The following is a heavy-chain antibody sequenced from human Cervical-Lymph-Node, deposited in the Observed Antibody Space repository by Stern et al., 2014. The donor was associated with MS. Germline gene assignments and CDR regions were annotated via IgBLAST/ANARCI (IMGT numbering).Heavy chain of an antibody. D-gene: IGHD5-24*01. CDR1: GGTFTRHA. CDR3: ARGLEDHYFYGMGV. J-gene: IGHJ6*02. CDR2: TIPILGQT. V-gene: IGHV1-69*01. Sequence: VQLLESGAEVKKPGSSVKVSCKASGGTFTRHAISWVRQAPGQGLEWMGGTIPILGQTNYAQKFQGRVTITADDSTSTAYMELSSLRPKDTAVYFCARGLEDHYFYGMGVWGQGTTVTVSS.